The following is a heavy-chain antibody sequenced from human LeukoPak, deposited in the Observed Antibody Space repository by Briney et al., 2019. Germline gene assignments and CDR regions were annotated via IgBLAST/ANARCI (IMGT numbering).Heavy chain of an antibody. CDR1: GFTFSSYG. V-gene: IGHV3-30*18. CDR2: ISYDGSDK. D-gene: IGHD1-26*01. J-gene: IGHJ4*02. Sequence: GGSLRLSCAASGFTFSSYGMHWVRQAPGKGLEWVAVISYDGSDKYFVDSVKGRFTISRDNSKNTLYLQMNSLRAEDTAVYYCAKAPRPWMGGATGSRYYFHYWGQGTLVTVSS. CDR3: AKAPRPWMGGATGSRYYFHY.